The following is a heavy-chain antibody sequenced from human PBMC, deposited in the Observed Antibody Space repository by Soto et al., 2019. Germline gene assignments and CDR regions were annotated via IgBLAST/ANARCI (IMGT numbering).Heavy chain of an antibody. CDR2: TYYRSKWYN. J-gene: IGHJ6*02. V-gene: IGHV6-1*01. CDR1: GDSVSSNSAA. Sequence: SQTLSLTCVISGDSVSSNSAAWNWIRQSPSRGLEWLGRTYYRSKWYNDYAVSVKSRITINPDTSKNQFSLQLNSVTPEDTAVYYCARGKVAVNQTPIAAAGSGYYYGMDVWGQGATVTVSS. D-gene: IGHD6-13*01. CDR3: ARGKVAVNQTPIAAAGSGYYYGMDV.